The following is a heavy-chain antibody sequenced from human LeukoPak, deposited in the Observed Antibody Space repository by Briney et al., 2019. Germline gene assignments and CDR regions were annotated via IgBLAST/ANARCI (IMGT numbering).Heavy chain of an antibody. Sequence: GGSLRLSCAASGFTFSSCAMSWVRQAPGKGLEWVPVISGSGDSTYYADSVKGRFTISRDNSKNTLYLQMNSLRAEDTAVYYCAKQSYSSCYTALNFWGQGTLVTVSS. V-gene: IGHV3-23*01. D-gene: IGHD6-19*01. J-gene: IGHJ4*02. CDR1: GFTFSSCA. CDR3: AKQSYSSCYTALNF. CDR2: ISGSGDST.